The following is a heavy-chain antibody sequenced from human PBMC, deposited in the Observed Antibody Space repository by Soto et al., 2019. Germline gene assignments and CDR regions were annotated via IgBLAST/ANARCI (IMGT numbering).Heavy chain of an antibody. D-gene: IGHD3-3*01. V-gene: IGHV3-23*01. CDR1: GFTFSSYA. J-gene: IGHJ4*02. Sequence: GGSLRLSCAASGFTFSSYALTWVRQAPGKGLEWVSAISGGGDITYYADSVKGRFTISRDNAKNSLYLQMDSLRAEDTAVYYCATGTIFGVVMDPFDYWGQGTLVTVSS. CDR3: ATGTIFGVVMDPFDY. CDR2: ISGGGDIT.